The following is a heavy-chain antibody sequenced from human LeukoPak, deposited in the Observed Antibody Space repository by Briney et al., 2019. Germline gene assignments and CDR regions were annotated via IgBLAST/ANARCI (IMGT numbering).Heavy chain of an antibody. V-gene: IGHV3-23*01. CDR1: GCTFSSHA. J-gene: IGHJ5*02. Sequence: PGGSLRLSCAASGCTFSSHAMSWVRQAPGKGLEWVSAISGSGGSTYYADSVKGRFTISRDNSKNTLYLQMNSLRAEDTAVYYCAKDRGSWYSPNWFDPWGQGTLVTVSS. D-gene: IGHD6-13*01. CDR2: ISGSGGST. CDR3: AKDRGSWYSPNWFDP.